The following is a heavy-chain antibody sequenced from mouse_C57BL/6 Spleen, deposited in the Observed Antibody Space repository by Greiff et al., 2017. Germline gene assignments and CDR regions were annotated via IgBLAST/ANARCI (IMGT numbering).Heavy chain of an antibody. Sequence: VQLQQPGAELVMPGASVKLSCKASGYTFTSYWMHWVKQRPGQGLEWIGEIDPSDSYTNYNQKFKGKSTLTVDKSSSTAYMQLSSLTSEDSAVYYCASSYYGSSYWYFDVWGTGTTVTVSS. D-gene: IGHD1-1*01. J-gene: IGHJ1*03. V-gene: IGHV1-69*01. CDR2: IDPSDSYT. CDR3: ASSYYGSSYWYFDV. CDR1: GYTFTSYW.